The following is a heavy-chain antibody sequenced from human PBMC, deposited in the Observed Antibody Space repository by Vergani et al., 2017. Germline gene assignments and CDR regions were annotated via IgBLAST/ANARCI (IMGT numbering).Heavy chain of an antibody. D-gene: IGHD3-3*01. J-gene: IGHJ6*03. Sequence: EVQLLESGGNLIQPGGSLRLSCGASGFTFSSYAMTWVRLAPGKGLQWVSAISGSGGNTFYTDSGKGRFTISRDNSKDTLYLQMNSLRVEDTAIYYCARGLGRFFRTQYYYYMDVWGKGTTVTVSS. CDR1: GFTFSSYA. V-gene: IGHV3-23*01. CDR2: ISGSGGNT. CDR3: ARGLGRFFRTQYYYYMDV.